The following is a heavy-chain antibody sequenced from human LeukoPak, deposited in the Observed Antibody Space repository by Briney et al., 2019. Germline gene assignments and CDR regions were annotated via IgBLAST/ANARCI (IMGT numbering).Heavy chain of an antibody. CDR2: ISGSGGST. V-gene: IGHV3-23*01. Sequence: GGSLRLSCAVSGITLSNYGMSWVRQAPGKGLEWVAGISGSGGSTNYADSVKGRFTISRDTRKNTLYLQMNSLRVEDTAVYFCAKRGVVIRVILVGFHKEAYYFDSWGQGALGTVSS. J-gene: IGHJ4*02. CDR3: AKRGVVIRVILVGFHKEAYYFDS. CDR1: GITLSNYG. D-gene: IGHD3-10*01.